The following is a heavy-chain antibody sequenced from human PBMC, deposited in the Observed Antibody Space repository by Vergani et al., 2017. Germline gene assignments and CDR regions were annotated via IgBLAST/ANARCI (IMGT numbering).Heavy chain of an antibody. J-gene: IGHJ6*03. D-gene: IGHD4-17*01. CDR3: ARGEHDYGDYVSMDV. CDR1: GYTFTSYD. CDR2: INPSGGST. Sequence: QVQLVQSGAEVKKPGASVKVSCKASGYTFTSYDINWVRQAPGQGLEWMGIINPSGGSTSYAQKFQGRVTMTRDTSTSTVYMELRSLRSDDTAVYYCARGEHDYGDYVSMDVWGKGTTVTVSS. V-gene: IGHV1-46*01.